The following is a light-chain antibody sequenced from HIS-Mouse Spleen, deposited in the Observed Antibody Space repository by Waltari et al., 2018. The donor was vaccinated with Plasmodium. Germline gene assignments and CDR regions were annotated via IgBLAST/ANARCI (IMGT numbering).Light chain of an antibody. CDR3: QHYDNLAYT. CDR1: QDNSNY. J-gene: IGKJ2*01. Sequence: DIQLTQSPSSLSASVGARVTIPCQASQDNSNYLNWYQQKPGKDPKIQNYDASNLETRVTSRVSGSGSGTDFTITISSLQPEDIATCYCQHYDNLAYTFGQGTKLEIK. CDR2: DAS. V-gene: IGKV1-33*01.